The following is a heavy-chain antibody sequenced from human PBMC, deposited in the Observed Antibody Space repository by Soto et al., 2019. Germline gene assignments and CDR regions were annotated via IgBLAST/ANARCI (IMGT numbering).Heavy chain of an antibody. V-gene: IGHV1-18*01. CDR3: ARDLRAGYYDSSGYYFDY. CDR2: ISAYNGNT. CDR1: GYPFTSYG. Sequence: GASVKVSCKASGYPFTSYGMSWVRQAPGQGLEWMGWISAYNGNTNYAQKLQGRVTMTTDTSTSTAYMELRSLRSDDTAVYYCARDLRAGYYDSSGYYFDYWGQGTLVTVSS. J-gene: IGHJ4*02. D-gene: IGHD3-22*01.